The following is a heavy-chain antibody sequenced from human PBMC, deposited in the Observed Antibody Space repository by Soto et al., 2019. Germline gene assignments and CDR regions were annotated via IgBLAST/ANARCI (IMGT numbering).Heavy chain of an antibody. V-gene: IGHV3-11*01. CDR2: ISGSGSPA. J-gene: IGHJ4*02. CDR3: ARDVSRATIGDFDL. D-gene: IGHD5-12*01. CDR1: GFIFSYFY. Sequence: PGGSLRLSCAASGFIFSYFYMNWIRQAPGKGPEWLSYISGSGSPAWYADSVKGRFTISRDNAENTLALEMTSLRAEDTAVYYCARDVSRATIGDFDLWGQGTLVTVSS.